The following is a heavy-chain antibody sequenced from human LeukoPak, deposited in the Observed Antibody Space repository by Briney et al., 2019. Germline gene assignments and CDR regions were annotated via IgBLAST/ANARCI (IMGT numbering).Heavy chain of an antibody. V-gene: IGHV4-39*07. D-gene: IGHD6-13*01. Sequence: SETLSLTCTVSGGSISSSSYFWGWIRQPPGKGLEWIGSIYYSGSTYYNPSLKGRVTISIDTSKNQFSLKLSSVTAADTAVYYCARVVRGIAAAGRTNWFDPWGQGTLVTVSS. CDR2: IYYSGST. CDR1: GGSISSSSYF. J-gene: IGHJ5*02. CDR3: ARVVRGIAAAGRTNWFDP.